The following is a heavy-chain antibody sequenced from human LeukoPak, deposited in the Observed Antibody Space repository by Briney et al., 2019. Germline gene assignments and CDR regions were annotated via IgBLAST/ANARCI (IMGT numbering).Heavy chain of an antibody. Sequence: SEPLSLTCTVSGGSISTYYWGWIRQPPGKGLEWIGYISYSGATNYSPSLKSRVTISVDTSKNQFSLKLSSVTATDTAVYYCARNLPLRGGWPYNFDSWGQGTLSPSPQ. CDR2: ISYSGAT. J-gene: IGHJ4*02. CDR1: GGSISTYY. CDR3: ARNLPLRGGWPYNFDS. V-gene: IGHV4-59*08. D-gene: IGHD6-19*01.